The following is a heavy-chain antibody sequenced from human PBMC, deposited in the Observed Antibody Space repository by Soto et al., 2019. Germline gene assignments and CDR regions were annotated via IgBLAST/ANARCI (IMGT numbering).Heavy chain of an antibody. V-gene: IGHV1-2*02. Sequence: VQLVQSGAEVKKPGASVKVSCKAFGYTFTYHYIHCVRQAPGQGLEWMGYINPNSGGTRFDKRFQDRVAMTRDSSFNTPLVEWSRLSYDDTAIYYCARGGGQTDDYSPMDVWGQGTTVTVSS. CDR2: INPNSGGT. CDR1: GYTFTYHY. D-gene: IGHD2-21*02. J-gene: IGHJ6*02. CDR3: ARGGGQTDDYSPMDV.